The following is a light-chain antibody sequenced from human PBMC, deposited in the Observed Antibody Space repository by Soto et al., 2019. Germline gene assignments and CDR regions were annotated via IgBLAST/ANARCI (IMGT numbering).Light chain of an antibody. CDR1: SSDVGSYNR. V-gene: IGLV2-18*01. Sequence: QSVLTQPPSVSGSPGQSVTISCTGTSSDVGSYNRVPWYQQPPGTAPKLMIYEVSNRPSGVPDRFSGSKSGNTASLTISGLQAEDEADYYCSLYTSSSTFVFGTGTKVT. J-gene: IGLJ1*01. CDR3: SLYTSSSTFV. CDR2: EVS.